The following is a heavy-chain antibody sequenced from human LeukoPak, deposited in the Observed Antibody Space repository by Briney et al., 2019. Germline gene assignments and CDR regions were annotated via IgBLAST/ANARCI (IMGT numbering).Heavy chain of an antibody. CDR3: ARDLGYYYDSSGYCFDY. J-gene: IGHJ4*02. Sequence: SVKVSCKASGGTFSSYAISWVRQAPGQGLEWMGRIIPILGIANYAQKFQGRVTITADKSTSTAYMELSSLRSEDTAVYYCARDLGYYYDSSGYCFDYWGQGTLVTVSS. D-gene: IGHD3-22*01. CDR1: GGTFSSYA. CDR2: IIPILGIA. V-gene: IGHV1-69*04.